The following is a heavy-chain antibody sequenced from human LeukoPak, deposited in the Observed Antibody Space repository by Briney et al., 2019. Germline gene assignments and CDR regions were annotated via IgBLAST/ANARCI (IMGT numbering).Heavy chain of an antibody. CDR3: ARGQWQQLVPSNWFDP. Sequence: PSQTLSLTCTVSGGSISSGDYYWSGIRQPPGKGVEGIGYIYYSGSTYYNPSLKSRVTISVDTSKNQFSLKLSSVTAADTAVYYCARGQWQQLVPSNWFDPWGQGTLVTVSS. J-gene: IGHJ5*02. D-gene: IGHD6-13*01. CDR1: GGSISSGDYY. V-gene: IGHV4-30-4*01. CDR2: IYYSGST.